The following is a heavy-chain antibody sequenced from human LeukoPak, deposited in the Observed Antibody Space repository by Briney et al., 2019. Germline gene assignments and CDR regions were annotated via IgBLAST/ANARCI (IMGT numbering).Heavy chain of an antibody. CDR1: GFTFSSYA. CDR2: ISGSGGST. CDR3: AKDLDSSTVVTSGFDY. D-gene: IGHD4-23*01. J-gene: IGHJ4*02. Sequence: GGSLRLSCAASGFTFSSYAMSWVRQAPGKGLEWVSAISGSGGSTYYADSVKGRFTISRDNSKNTLYLQMNSLRAEDTAVYYCAKDLDSSTVVTSGFDYWGQGTLVTVSS. V-gene: IGHV3-23*01.